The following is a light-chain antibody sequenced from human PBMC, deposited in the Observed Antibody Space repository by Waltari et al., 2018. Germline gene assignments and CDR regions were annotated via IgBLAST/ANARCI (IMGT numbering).Light chain of an antibody. CDR2: DAS. V-gene: IGKV1-33*01. Sequence: DIQMTQSPSSLSASVGDRVTVTCQTSQDISTSLNWYQQRPGKAPNLLIYDASNLEPGVPSRFSGSGSGTDFTFTISSLQPEDIATYYCQQYDNLPLTFGGGTKVEVK. J-gene: IGKJ4*01. CDR3: QQYDNLPLT. CDR1: QDISTS.